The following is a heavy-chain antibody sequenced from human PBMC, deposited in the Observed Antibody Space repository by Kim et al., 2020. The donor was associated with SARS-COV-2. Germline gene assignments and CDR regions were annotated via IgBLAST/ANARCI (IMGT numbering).Heavy chain of an antibody. J-gene: IGHJ6*02. CDR3: ARVRVVVPAAIGVYGMDV. V-gene: IGHV4-31*02. Sequence: KSRVPISVDTSKNQFSLKLSSVTAADTAVYYCARVRVVVPAAIGVYGMDVWGQGTTVTVSS. D-gene: IGHD2-2*02.